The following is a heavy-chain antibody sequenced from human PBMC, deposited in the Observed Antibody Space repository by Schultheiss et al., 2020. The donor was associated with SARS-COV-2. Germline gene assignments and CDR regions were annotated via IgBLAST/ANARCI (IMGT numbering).Heavy chain of an antibody. J-gene: IGHJ3*02. CDR3: ARVRFGGYAFDI. Sequence: SETLSLTCTVSGGSISSYYWSWIRQPPGKGLEWIGEINHSGSTNYNPSLKSRVTISVDTSKNQFSLKLSSVTAADTAVYYCARVRFGGYAFDIWGQGTMVTVSS. CDR1: GGSISSYY. CDR2: INHSGST. V-gene: IGHV4-34*01. D-gene: IGHD3-10*01.